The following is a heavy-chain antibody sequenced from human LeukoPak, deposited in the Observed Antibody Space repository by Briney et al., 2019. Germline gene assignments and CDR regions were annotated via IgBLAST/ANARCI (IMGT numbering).Heavy chain of an antibody. CDR2: IYYSGST. V-gene: IGHV4-30-4*08. J-gene: IGHJ4*02. Sequence: SSQTLSLTCTVSGGSISSGDYYWSWIRQPPGKGLEWIGYIYYSGSTYYTPSLKSRVTISVDTSKNQFSLRLSSVTAADTAVYYCARDSLLAAAGSSDYWGQGTLVTVSS. CDR3: ARDSLLAAAGSSDY. CDR1: GGSISSGDYY. D-gene: IGHD6-13*01.